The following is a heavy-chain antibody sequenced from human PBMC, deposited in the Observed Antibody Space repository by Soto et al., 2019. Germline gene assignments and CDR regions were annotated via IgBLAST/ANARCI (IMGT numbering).Heavy chain of an antibody. CDR1: GGSISSGGYY. CDR3: ARDTPGGGPFNWFDP. CDR2: IYYSGST. D-gene: IGHD3-16*01. J-gene: IGHJ5*02. Sequence: SSETLSLTCTVSGGSISSGGYYWSWIRQHPGKGLEWIGYIYYSGSTYYNPSLKSRVTISVDTSKNQFSLKLSSVTAADTAVYYCARDTPGGGPFNWFDPWGQGTLVTVSS. V-gene: IGHV4-31*03.